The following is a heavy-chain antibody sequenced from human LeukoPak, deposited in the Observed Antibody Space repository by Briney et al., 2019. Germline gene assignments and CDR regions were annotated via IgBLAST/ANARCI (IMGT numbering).Heavy chain of an antibody. Sequence: ASVKVSCKASGYTFTSYGISWVRQAPGQGLEWMGWISAYNGNTNYAQKLQGRVTMTTDTSTSTAYMELRSLRSDDTAIYYCARSGTSWWYPAFDIWGPGTMVTVSS. V-gene: IGHV1-18*01. J-gene: IGHJ3*02. CDR2: ISAYNGNT. CDR3: ARSGTSWWYPAFDI. CDR1: GYTFTSYG. D-gene: IGHD2-15*01.